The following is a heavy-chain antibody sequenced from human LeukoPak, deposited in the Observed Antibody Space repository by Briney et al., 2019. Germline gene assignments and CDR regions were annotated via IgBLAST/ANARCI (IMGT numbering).Heavy chain of an antibody. Sequence: SETLSLTCTVSGGSISSGNYYWSWIRQPPGKGLEWIGYIYYSGSTYYNPSLKSRVTISIDTSKNQFSLKLSSVTAADTAVYYCTRDLTGTTWSENDYWGQGTLVTISS. CDR3: TRDLTGTTWSENDY. CDR2: IYYSGST. D-gene: IGHD6-13*01. J-gene: IGHJ4*02. CDR1: GGSISSGNYY. V-gene: IGHV4-30-4*01.